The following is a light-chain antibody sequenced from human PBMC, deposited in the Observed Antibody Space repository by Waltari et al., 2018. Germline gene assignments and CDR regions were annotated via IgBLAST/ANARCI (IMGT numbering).Light chain of an antibody. CDR3: QQYYSTPLT. Sequence: DIVMTQSPESLAVSLGERATINCKSSESVLYSSNNKNHLAWYQQKPGQPPKLLLYWASTRKSGVPDRFSGSGSETDFTRTVTSLQAEDVAVYYCQQYYSTPLTFGGGTKVEIK. V-gene: IGKV4-1*01. J-gene: IGKJ4*01. CDR1: ESVLYSSNNKNH. CDR2: WAS.